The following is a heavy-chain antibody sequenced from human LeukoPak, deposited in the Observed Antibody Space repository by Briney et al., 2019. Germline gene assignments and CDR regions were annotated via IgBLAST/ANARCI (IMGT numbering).Heavy chain of an antibody. V-gene: IGHV3-30-3*01. CDR2: ISYDGNNK. Sequence: TGGSLRLSCAASGFTFSNYAMHWVRQAPGKGLEWVAVISYDGNNKFYADSVKGRFTISRDNSKNTLYLQMNSLKPEDTAIYSCARDGGSYNYASYYFHYWGQGALVTVST. CDR3: ARDGGSYNYASYYFHY. J-gene: IGHJ4*02. D-gene: IGHD5-18*01. CDR1: GFTFSNYA.